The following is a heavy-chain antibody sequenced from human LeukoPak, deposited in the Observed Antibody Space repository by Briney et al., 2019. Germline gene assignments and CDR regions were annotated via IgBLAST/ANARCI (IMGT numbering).Heavy chain of an antibody. Sequence: GGSLRLACADSGFTFSNYGMSWVRQAPGKGLEWVSVISSSGGSTYYADSVKGRFTISRDNSKNTLYLQMNSLRAEDTAVYYCARESSSWYYFDYWGQGTLVTVSS. D-gene: IGHD6-13*01. CDR3: ARESSSWYYFDY. CDR1: GFTFSNYG. V-gene: IGHV3-23*01. CDR2: ISSSGGST. J-gene: IGHJ4*02.